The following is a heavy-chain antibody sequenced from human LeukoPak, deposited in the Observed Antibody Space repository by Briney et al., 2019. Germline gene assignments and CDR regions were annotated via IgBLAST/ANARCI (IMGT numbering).Heavy chain of an antibody. Sequence: PGGSLRLSCAASGFTFSDYYMSWIRQAPGKGLEWVSYISSSGSTIYYADSVKGRFTISRDNAKNSLYLQMNSLRAEDTAVYYCASRLIQLWTIDYWGQGTLVTVSS. CDR1: GFTFSDYY. D-gene: IGHD5-18*01. V-gene: IGHV3-11*04. CDR3: ASRLIQLWTIDY. J-gene: IGHJ4*02. CDR2: ISSSGSTI.